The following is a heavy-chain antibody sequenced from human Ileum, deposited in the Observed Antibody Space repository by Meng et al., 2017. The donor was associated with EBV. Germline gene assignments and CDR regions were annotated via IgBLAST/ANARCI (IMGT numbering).Heavy chain of an antibody. V-gene: IGHV4-59*01. D-gene: IGHD3-10*02. Sequence: QLEGSGPGLVKASETLSLTCTVSGGSISSYYWSWIRQPPGKGLEWIGYIYYSGSTNYNPSLKSRVTMSVDTSKNQFSLKLSSVTAADTAVYYCAKNRINMLDWGQGTLVTVSS. CDR3: AKNRINMLD. CDR2: IYYSGST. CDR1: GGSISSYY. J-gene: IGHJ4*02.